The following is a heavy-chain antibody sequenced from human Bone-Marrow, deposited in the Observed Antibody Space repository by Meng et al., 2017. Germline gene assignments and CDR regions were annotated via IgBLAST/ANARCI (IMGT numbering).Heavy chain of an antibody. CDR3: ASIPEKYIVGATNAIDY. Sequence: ASVKVSCKASGYTFTGYYMHWVRQAPGQGLEWMGWINPNSGGSTSYAQKFQGRVTMTRDTSTSTVYMELSSLRSEDTAVYYCASIPEKYIVGATNAIDYWGQGTLVTVSS. CDR1: GYTFTGYY. D-gene: IGHD1-26*01. J-gene: IGHJ4*02. V-gene: IGHV1-46*01. CDR2: INPNSGGST.